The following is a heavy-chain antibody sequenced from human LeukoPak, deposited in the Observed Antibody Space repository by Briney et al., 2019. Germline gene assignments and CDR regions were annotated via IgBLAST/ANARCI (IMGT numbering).Heavy chain of an antibody. CDR1: GGSISSSSYY. Sequence: SETLSLTCTVSGGSISSSSYYWGWIRQPPGKGLEWFGSIYYSGGTYYNPSLKRRVTISVDTSKNQFSLKLSSVTAADTAVYYCASRVVVITKDAFDIWGQGTMVTVSS. J-gene: IGHJ3*02. CDR3: ASRVVVITKDAFDI. D-gene: IGHD3-22*01. CDR2: IYYSGGT. V-gene: IGHV4-39*01.